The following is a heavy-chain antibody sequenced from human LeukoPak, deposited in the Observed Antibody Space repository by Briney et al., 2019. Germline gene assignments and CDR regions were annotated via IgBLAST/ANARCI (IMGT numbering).Heavy chain of an antibody. Sequence: SVKVSCKASGSTFSSYAMSWVRQAPGQGLEWMGRIIPILGTANYAERFQGRFTITADQSTTTVYMELSGLRSEDTAVYYCARDARKPDVVPAAIRVTNLRESPSGTPQNWFDPWGQGTLVTVSS. CDR1: GSTFSSYA. V-gene: IGHV1-69*11. CDR3: ARDARKPDVVPAAIRVTNLRESPSGTPQNWFDP. J-gene: IGHJ5*02. D-gene: IGHD2-2*01. CDR2: IIPILGTA.